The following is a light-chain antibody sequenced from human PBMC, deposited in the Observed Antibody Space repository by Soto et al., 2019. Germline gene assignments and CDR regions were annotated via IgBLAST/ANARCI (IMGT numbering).Light chain of an antibody. J-gene: IGLJ1*01. CDR1: SSDVGGYNS. V-gene: IGLV2-11*01. CDR2: DVA. Sequence: QSVLTQPRSVSGSPGQSVTISCTGSSSDVGGYNSVSWYQQLPGKAPKLMIYDVAKRPSGVPDRFSGSRSGDTASLTISGLQAEDDADYYCCSYAGSYTFYVFGSGTKLTGL. CDR3: CSYAGSYTFYV.